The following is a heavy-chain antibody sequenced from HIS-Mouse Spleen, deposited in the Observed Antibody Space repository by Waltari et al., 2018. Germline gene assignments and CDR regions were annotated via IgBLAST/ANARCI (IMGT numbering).Heavy chain of an antibody. CDR2: TYYRSKWYN. CDR3: ARWAVSSGWYFDY. D-gene: IGHD6-19*01. V-gene: IGHV6-1*01. J-gene: IGHJ4*02. CDR1: GYTGSSTRAA. Sequence: QVQLQQSGPGLVKPSQTLSLTCAISGYTGSSTRAAWNWIRQSPSRGLEWLGRTYYRSKWYNDYAVSVKSRITINPDTSKNQFSLQLNSVTPEDTAVYYCARWAVSSGWYFDYWGQGTLVTVSS.